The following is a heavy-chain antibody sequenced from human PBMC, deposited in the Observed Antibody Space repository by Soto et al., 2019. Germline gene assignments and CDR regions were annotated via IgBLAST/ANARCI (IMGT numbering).Heavy chain of an antibody. V-gene: IGHV2-5*02. J-gene: IGHJ6*02. CDR3: AHTLPPWGGMDV. Sequence: QITLKESGPTLVKPTQTLTLTCTFSGFSLSTSGVGVGWIRQPPGKALEWLALIYWDDDKRYSPSLKRRLTIXKGXSKNQVVLTMTNMDPVDTATYYCAHTLPPWGGMDVWGQGTTVTVSS. D-gene: IGHD7-27*01. CDR1: GFSLSTSGVG. CDR2: IYWDDDK.